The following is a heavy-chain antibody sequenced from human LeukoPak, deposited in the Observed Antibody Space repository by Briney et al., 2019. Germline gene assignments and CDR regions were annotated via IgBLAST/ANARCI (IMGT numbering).Heavy chain of an antibody. Sequence: GGSLRLSCAASGFTFSSYGMHWVRQAPGKGLEWVAVIWYDGRNKFYADSLKGRFTISRDNSKNTLYLQMNSLRAEDTAAYYCARVNRGDAFDIWGQGTLVTVSS. J-gene: IGHJ3*02. V-gene: IGHV3-33*01. CDR1: GFTFSSYG. D-gene: IGHD3-16*02. CDR2: IWYDGRNK. CDR3: ARVNRGDAFDI.